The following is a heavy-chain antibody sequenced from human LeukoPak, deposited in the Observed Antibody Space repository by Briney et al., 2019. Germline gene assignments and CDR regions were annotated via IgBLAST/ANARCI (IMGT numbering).Heavy chain of an antibody. CDR1: GYTFTTYT. D-gene: IGHD1-7*01. Sequence: GASVKVSCKASGYTFTTYTMHWVRQAPGQGLEWMGRVDPEDGETIYAEKFQGRVTITADTSTDTAYMELSSLRSEDTAVYYCATDITGTGPDYWGQGTLVTVSS. CDR2: VDPEDGET. CDR3: ATDITGTGPDY. V-gene: IGHV1-69-2*01. J-gene: IGHJ4*02.